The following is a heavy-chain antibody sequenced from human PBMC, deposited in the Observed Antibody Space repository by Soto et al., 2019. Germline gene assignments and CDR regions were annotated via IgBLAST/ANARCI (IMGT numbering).Heavy chain of an antibody. Sequence: GGSLRLSCAASGFTFSSYGMHWVRQAPGKGLEWVAVIWYDGSNKYYADSVKGRFTISRDNSKNTLYLQMNSLRAEDTAVYYCARSTTSYNYMDVWGKGTTVTVSS. D-gene: IGHD1-26*01. V-gene: IGHV3-33*01. J-gene: IGHJ6*03. CDR1: GFTFSSYG. CDR2: IWYDGSNK. CDR3: ARSTTSYNYMDV.